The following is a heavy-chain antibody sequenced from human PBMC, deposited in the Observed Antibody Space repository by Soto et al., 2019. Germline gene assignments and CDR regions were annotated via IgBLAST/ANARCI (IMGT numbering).Heavy chain of an antibody. Sequence: EVQLVESGGDLVQPGGSLKLSCAASGFIFSGTTIHWVRQVSGEGLEWVGRIRGRADNYATGYAASVKGRFTISRDDSKKTAYLQMNSLKTEDTAVYFCTRAPDGNNADYWGQGTLVTVSS. CDR3: TRAPDGNNADY. V-gene: IGHV3-73*02. D-gene: IGHD6-13*01. CDR1: GFIFSGTT. J-gene: IGHJ4*02. CDR2: IRGRADNYAT.